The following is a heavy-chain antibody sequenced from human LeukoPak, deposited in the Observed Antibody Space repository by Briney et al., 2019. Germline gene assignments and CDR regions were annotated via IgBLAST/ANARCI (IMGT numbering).Heavy chain of an antibody. CDR2: ISWDGGST. CDR3: AKDHYYGSGSYSRWVYFDY. CDR1: GFTFDDYT. V-gene: IGHV3-43*01. D-gene: IGHD3-10*01. Sequence: GGSLRLSCAASGFTFDDYTMHWVRQAPGKGLEWVSLISWDGGSTYYANSVKGRFTISRDNSKNSLYLQMNSLRTEDTALYFCAKDHYYGSGSYSRWVYFDYWGQGTLVTVSS. J-gene: IGHJ4*02.